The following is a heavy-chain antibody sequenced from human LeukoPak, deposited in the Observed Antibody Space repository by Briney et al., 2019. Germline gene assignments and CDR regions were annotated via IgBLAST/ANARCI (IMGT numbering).Heavy chain of an antibody. J-gene: IGHJ4*02. V-gene: IGHV4-38-2*02. CDR2: IYHSGST. D-gene: IGHD1-14*01. CDR3: ARDFGIPFDY. Sequence: SETLSPTCTVSGYSISSGYYWGWIRQPPGKGLEWIGSIYHSGSTYYNPSLKSRVTISVDTSKNQFSLKLSAVTAADTAVYYCARDFGIPFDYWGQGTLVTVSS. CDR1: GYSISSGYY.